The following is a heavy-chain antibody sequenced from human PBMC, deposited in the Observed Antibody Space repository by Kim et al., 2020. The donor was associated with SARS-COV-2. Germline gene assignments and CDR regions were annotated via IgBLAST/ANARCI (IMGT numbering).Heavy chain of an antibody. J-gene: IGHJ4*02. Sequence: SYSPSLRGRVTKSVHTSKNQYSLKLSYVTAADTAVYYCAGTARGANFDYWGRGALVTVSS. V-gene: IGHV4-4*09. CDR3: AGTARGANFDY. D-gene: IGHD1-26*01.